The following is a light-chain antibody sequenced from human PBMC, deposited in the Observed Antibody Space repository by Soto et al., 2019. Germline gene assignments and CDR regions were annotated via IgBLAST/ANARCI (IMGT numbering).Light chain of an antibody. Sequence: DRVTIICLASQTISSWLAWYQQKPGKAPKLLIYKASTLKSGVPSRFSGSGSGTEFTLTIIILQPDDVVSYCSKHYKCHSNPFGEGTKVDIK. V-gene: IGKV1-5*03. J-gene: IGKJ1*01. CDR3: KHYKCHSNP. CDR2: KAS. CDR1: QTISSW.